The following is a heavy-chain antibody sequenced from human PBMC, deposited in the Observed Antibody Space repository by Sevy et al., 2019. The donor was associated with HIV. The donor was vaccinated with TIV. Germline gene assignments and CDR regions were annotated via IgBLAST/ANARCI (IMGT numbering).Heavy chain of an antibody. CDR1: GFTFAKYS. CDR3: AREGCTQPHDY. Sequence: GGSLRLSCAASGFTFAKYSMSWVRQAPGKGLEWVSTFSFGCGRINYADSVKGRFTISRDDSKNTLFSQMNSLRAEDTATYFCAREGCTQPHDYWGQGPLVTVSS. D-gene: IGHD2-8*01. V-gene: IGHV3-23*01. CDR2: FSFGCGRI. J-gene: IGHJ4*02.